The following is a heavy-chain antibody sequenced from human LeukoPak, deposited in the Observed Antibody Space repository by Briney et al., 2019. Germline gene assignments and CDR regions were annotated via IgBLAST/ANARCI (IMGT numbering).Heavy chain of an antibody. J-gene: IGHJ4*02. CDR3: KVLSSYGNPDY. CDR1: GYTFTGYY. D-gene: IGHD5-18*01. V-gene: IGHV1-2*02. CDR2: INPNSGGT. Sequence: GASVKVSCKASGYTFTGYYMHWVRQAPGQGLEWMGWINPNSGGTNYALKFQGRVTMTRDTSISTAYMELSRLRSDDTAVYYCKVLSSYGNPDYWGQGTLVTVSS.